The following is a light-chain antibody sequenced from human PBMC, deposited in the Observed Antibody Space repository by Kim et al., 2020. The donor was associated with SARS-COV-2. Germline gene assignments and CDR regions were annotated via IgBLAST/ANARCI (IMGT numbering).Light chain of an antibody. J-gene: IGKJ1*01. CDR1: QSVSSSY. CDR2: GAS. V-gene: IGKV3-20*01. Sequence: EIVLTQSPGTLSLSPGERATLSCRASQSVSSSYLAWYQQKPGQAPRLLIYGASSRATGIPDRFSGSGSGTDFTLTISRLEPEDFAVYYCHQYGSSSVTFGQGTKVDIK. CDR3: HQYGSSSVT.